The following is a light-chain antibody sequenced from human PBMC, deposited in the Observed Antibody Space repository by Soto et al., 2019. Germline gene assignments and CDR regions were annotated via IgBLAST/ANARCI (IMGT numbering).Light chain of an antibody. Sequence: QLTKSRCSLYASVGDRVTITCRASQGIDSSFAWYQQKPGKAPKLLIYAASSLQSGVPSRFSGSGSGTDFTLTISSLQPEDFAPYYCQLLHDYPITFGQGRLL. J-gene: IGKJ5*01. CDR2: AAS. V-gene: IGKV1-9*01. CDR1: QGIDSS. CDR3: QLLHDYPIT.